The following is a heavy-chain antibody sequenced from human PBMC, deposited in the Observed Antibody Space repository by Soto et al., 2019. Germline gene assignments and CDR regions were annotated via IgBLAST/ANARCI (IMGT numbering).Heavy chain of an antibody. D-gene: IGHD2-15*01. CDR1: GFTFSNHA. J-gene: IGHJ6*02. CDR3: ARTGGSGGRPSANYYGMDV. Sequence: QVQLVESGGGVVQPGRSLRLSCAASGFTFSNHAINWVRQAPGKGLEWVAVIAYDGSTKYYADSVKGRFTISRDNSKNTMYLQMNSLRAEDTAVYDCARTGGSGGRPSANYYGMDVWGQGTTFPVSS. CDR2: IAYDGSTK. V-gene: IGHV3-30-3*01.